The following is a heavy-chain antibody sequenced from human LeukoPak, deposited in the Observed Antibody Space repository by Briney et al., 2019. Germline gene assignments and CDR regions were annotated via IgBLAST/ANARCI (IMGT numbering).Heavy chain of an antibody. CDR3: ARHCASGTCAFDI. D-gene: IGHD6-13*01. J-gene: IGHJ3*02. CDR2: IYYSGST. Sequence: SQTLSLTCTVSGGSISSGGYYWSWIRQHPGKGLEWIGYIYYSGSTYYNPSLKSRVTISVDTSKNQFSLKLTSVTAADTAVYYCARHCASGTCAFDIWGQGTMVTVSS. V-gene: IGHV4-31*03. CDR1: GGSISSGGYY.